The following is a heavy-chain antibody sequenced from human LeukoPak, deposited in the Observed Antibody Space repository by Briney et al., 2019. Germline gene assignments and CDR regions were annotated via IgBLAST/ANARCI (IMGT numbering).Heavy chain of an antibody. CDR3: ARADNWNAFEY. CDR1: GGSISSGGYF. CDR2: ISNSGST. J-gene: IGHJ4*02. D-gene: IGHD1-1*01. V-gene: IGHV4-31*03. Sequence: SETLSLTCTVSGGSISSGGYFWSWIRQHPGKGLEWVGYISNSGSTSYNPSLKSRVTLSVDTSKNQFSLKLSSVTAADTAVHYCARADNWNAFEYWGQGTLVPVSS.